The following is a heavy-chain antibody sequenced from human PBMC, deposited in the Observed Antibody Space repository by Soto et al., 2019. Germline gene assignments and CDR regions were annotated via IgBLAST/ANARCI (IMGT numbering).Heavy chain of an antibody. Sequence: SETLSLTCAVYGGSFSGYYWIWIRQPPGKGLEWIGEINHSGSTNYNPSLKSRVTISVDTSKNQFSLKLSSVTAADTAVYYCARGRIAAADFDYWGQGTLVTVSS. CDR3: ARGRIAAADFDY. CDR2: INHSGST. D-gene: IGHD6-13*01. V-gene: IGHV4-34*01. CDR1: GGSFSGYY. J-gene: IGHJ4*02.